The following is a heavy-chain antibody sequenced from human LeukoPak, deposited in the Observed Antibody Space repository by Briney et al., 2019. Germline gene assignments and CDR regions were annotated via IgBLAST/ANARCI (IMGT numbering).Heavy chain of an antibody. CDR2: ISYDGSNK. J-gene: IGHJ4*02. CDR1: GFTFSSYV. Sequence: GGSLRLSCAASGFTFSSYVMHWVRKAPGEGLEWVAVISYDGSNKYYADSVKGRFTISRDNSKNTLYLQMNSLRAEDTAVYYCAKATIRYCSSTSCFYFDYWGQGTLVTVSS. CDR3: AKATIRYCSSTSCFYFDY. D-gene: IGHD2-2*01. V-gene: IGHV3-30*18.